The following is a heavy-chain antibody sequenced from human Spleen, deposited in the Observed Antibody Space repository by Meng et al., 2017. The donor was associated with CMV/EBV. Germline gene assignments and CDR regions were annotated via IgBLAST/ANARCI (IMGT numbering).Heavy chain of an antibody. J-gene: IGHJ5*02. CDR1: GYTFSNYW. D-gene: IGHD6-6*01. V-gene: IGHV5-51*01. CDR3: ARQMTGGLENWFDP. CDR2: IYPGDSDT. Sequence: AGYTFSNYWLSWVRQMPGKGLEWMGTIYPGDSDTRYSPSFQGQVTISADKSISVAYLQWSSLKTSDTATYYCARQMTGGLENWFDPWGQGTLVTVSS.